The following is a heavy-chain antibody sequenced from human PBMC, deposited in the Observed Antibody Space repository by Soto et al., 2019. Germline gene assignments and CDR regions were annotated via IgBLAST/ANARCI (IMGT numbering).Heavy chain of an antibody. D-gene: IGHD3-22*01. CDR1: GYPFTHYG. J-gene: IGHJ6*02. V-gene: IGHV1-18*01. Sequence: QVQLVQSGAEVKKPGASVKVSCKSSGYPFTHYGITWVRQAPGQGLEWMGWISPFNGNTNYGQTLQGRVTLTTDTSTSTVYIELRSLRSDDTAVYYCARDQSFDRSYYYGIDVWGQGTTVTVS. CDR3: ARDQSFDRSYYYGIDV. CDR2: ISPFNGNT.